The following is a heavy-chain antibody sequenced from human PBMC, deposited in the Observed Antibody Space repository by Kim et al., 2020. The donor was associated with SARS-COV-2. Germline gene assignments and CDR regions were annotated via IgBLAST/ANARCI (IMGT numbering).Heavy chain of an antibody. CDR3: ERGGSVRYQYPVDL. D-gene: IGHD3-16*01. J-gene: IGHJ6*02. CDR2: IWNDSASTT. CDR1: GFTFSNYV. V-gene: IGHV3-23*01. Sequence: GGSLRLSCAASGFTFSNYVMTWVRHAPGKGLEWVSVIWNDSASTTFYADSVMGRFTISRDNYKNALYLQMNILSAEDTAVYYCERGGSVRYQYPVDLWGRDTTDTVFS.